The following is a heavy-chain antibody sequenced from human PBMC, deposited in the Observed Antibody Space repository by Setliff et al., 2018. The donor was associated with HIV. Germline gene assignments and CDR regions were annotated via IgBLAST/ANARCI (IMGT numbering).Heavy chain of an antibody. Sequence: RASVKVSCKASGYTFTSYAMHWVRQAPGQRLEWMGWINAGTGGTNYAQKFQGRVTMTRDTSISTAYMELSRLRSEDTAVYYCARDSSRSSPDYSYYGMDVWGQGTTVTVSS. J-gene: IGHJ6*02. D-gene: IGHD6-13*01. V-gene: IGHV1-2*02. CDR3: ARDSSRSSPDYSYYGMDV. CDR2: INAGTGGT. CDR1: GYTFTSYA.